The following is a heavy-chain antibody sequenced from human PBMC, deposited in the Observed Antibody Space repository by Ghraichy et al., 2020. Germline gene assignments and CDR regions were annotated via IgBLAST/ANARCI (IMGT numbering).Heavy chain of an antibody. CDR2: ISGIGDEI. J-gene: IGHJ4*02. Sequence: GGSLRLSCVTSGFTVIDYATSWVRQVPGKGLEWVSTISGIGDEIYYADSVKGRFTISRDNSKNTVYLQIKSLRAEDTAVYFCARDRINVIPEAMYDFWGQGTQVTVSS. CDR3: ARDRINVIPEAMYDF. D-gene: IGHD3-22*01. CDR1: GFTVIDYA. V-gene: IGHV3-23*01.